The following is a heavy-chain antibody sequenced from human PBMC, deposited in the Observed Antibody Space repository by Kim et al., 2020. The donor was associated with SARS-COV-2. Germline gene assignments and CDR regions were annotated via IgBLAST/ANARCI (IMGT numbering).Heavy chain of an antibody. D-gene: IGHD3-10*01. CDR2: TYYRSKWYN. CDR3: ARGSVRGEATNYYYYGMDV. Sequence: SQTLSLTCAISGDSVSSNSAAWNWIRQSPSRGLEWLGRTYYRSKWYNDYAVSVKSRITINPDTSKNQFSLQLNSVTPEDTAVYYCARGSVRGEATNYYYYGMDVWGQGTTVTVSS. J-gene: IGHJ6*02. CDR1: GDSVSSNSAA. V-gene: IGHV6-1*01.